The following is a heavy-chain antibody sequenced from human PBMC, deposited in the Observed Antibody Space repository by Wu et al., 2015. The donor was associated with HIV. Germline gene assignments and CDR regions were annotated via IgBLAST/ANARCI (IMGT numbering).Heavy chain of an antibody. CDR2: INPSGGST. CDR1: GYIFTAHG. J-gene: IGHJ4*02. V-gene: IGHV1-46*03. Sequence: VQLKQSGPELKKPGASVRVSCQTSGYIFTAHGINWARQAPGQGLEWMGIINPSGGSTSYAQKFQGRVTMTRDTSTSTVYMELSSLRSEDTAVYYCASGGSGVYLVVDYVGPGNPGSTVSS. D-gene: IGHD3-10*01. CDR3: ASGGSGVYLVVDY.